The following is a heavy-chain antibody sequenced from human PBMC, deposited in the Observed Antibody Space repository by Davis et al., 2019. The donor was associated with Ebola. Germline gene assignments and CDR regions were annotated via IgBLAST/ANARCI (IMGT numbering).Heavy chain of an antibody. CDR1: GFTFYRYE. V-gene: IGHV3-48*03. Sequence: GESLKISCAASGFTFYRYELTWVRQAPGKGLEWVAFISSSGRGDIFYTDSVKGRFTISRDNAENSLYLQMNSLRDEDTAVYYCARDRFPMDSSSWYWFDPGGQGTLVTVSS. D-gene: IGHD6-13*01. J-gene: IGHJ5*02. CDR2: ISSSGRGDI. CDR3: ARDRFPMDSSSWYWFDP.